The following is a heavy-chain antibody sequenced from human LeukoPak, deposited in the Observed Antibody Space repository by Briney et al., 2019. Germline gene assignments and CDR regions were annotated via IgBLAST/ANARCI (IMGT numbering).Heavy chain of an antibody. CDR3: AREPSDYSFDY. CDR1: GFTFSSYA. D-gene: IGHD4-17*01. CDR2: ISYDGSNK. J-gene: IGHJ4*02. Sequence: GGSLRLSCAASGFTFSSYAMHWVRQAPGKGLEWVAVISYDGSNKYCADSVKGRFTISRDNSKNTLYLQMNSLRAEDTAVYYCAREPSDYSFDYWGQGTLVTVSS. V-gene: IGHV3-30-3*01.